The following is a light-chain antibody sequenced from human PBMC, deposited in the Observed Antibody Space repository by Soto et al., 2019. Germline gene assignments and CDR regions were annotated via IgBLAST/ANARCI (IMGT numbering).Light chain of an antibody. J-gene: IGLJ1*01. CDR1: SSDVANYNY. CDR2: EVS. Sequence: QSAITQPASVSGSPGHSITISCTGTSSDVANYNYVSWYQQHPGKAPKLMIFEVSNRPSGVSNRFSGSKSGSTASLTISGLQAEDEADYYCSSQRVFGAGTKVTV. CDR3: SSQRV. V-gene: IGLV2-14*01.